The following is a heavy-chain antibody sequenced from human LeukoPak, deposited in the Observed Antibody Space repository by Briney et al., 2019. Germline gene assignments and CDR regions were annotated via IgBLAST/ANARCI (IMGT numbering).Heavy chain of an antibody. CDR2: IYYSGST. Sequence: SSETLSLTCTVSGGSISSSSYYWGWIRQAPGKGLEWIGSIYYSGSTYYNPSLKSRVTISVDTSKNQFSLKLSSVTAADTAVYYCARDAMIVVADYGGWFDPWGQGTLVTVPS. CDR1: GGSISSSSYY. V-gene: IGHV4-39*07. J-gene: IGHJ5*02. CDR3: ARDAMIVVADYGGWFDP. D-gene: IGHD3-22*01.